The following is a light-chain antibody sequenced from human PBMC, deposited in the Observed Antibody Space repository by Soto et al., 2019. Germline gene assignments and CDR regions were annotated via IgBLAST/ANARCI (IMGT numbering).Light chain of an antibody. CDR1: SSYVGAYNS. Sequence: HSALAQPASVSGSPGQSVTISCTGTSSYVGAYNSVSWYQQHPDKAPQLMIYKGTQRPSGVSNRFSGSTSGNAASLTISGLQAGDEADYFCCSSAPESTYVFGTGTKVTVL. J-gene: IGLJ1*01. CDR3: CSSAPESTYV. CDR2: KGT. V-gene: IGLV2-23*01.